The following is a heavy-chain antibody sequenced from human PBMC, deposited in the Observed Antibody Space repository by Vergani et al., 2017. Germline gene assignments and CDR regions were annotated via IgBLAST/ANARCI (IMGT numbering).Heavy chain of an antibody. J-gene: IGHJ5*02. V-gene: IGHV5-10-1*03. CDR1: GYSFTSYW. D-gene: IGHD3-22*01. Sequence: EVQPVQSGAEVKKPGESLRISCKGSGYSFTSYWISWVRQMPGKGLEWMGRIDPSDSYTNYSPSFQGHVTISADKSISTAYLQWRSLKASDTAMYYCARVGWSYYDSSGYYYAPGGWFDPWGQGTLVTVSS. CDR2: IDPSDSYT. CDR3: ARVGWSYYDSSGYYYAPGGWFDP.